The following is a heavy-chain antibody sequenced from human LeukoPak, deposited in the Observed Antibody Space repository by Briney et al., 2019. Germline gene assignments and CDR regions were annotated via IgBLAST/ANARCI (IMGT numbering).Heavy chain of an antibody. V-gene: IGHV1-18*01. J-gene: IGHJ6*03. CDR3: AREMVERGYYYYKDV. D-gene: IGHD1-1*01. CDR1: GYTFTSYG. CDR2: ISAYNGNT. Sequence: ASVKVSCKASGYTFTSYGISWVRQAPGQGLEWMGWISAYNGNTNYAQKLQGRVTMTTDTSTSTAYMELRSLRSDDTAVYYCAREMVERGYYYYKDVWGKGTTVTVSS.